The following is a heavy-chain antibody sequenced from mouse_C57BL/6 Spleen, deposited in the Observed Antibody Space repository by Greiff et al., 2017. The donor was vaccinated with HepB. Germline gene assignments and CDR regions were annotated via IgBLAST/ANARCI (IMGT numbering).Heavy chain of an antibody. CDR2: IYPSDSET. J-gene: IGHJ4*01. Sequence: QVHVKQPGAELVRPGSSVKLSCKASGYTFTSYWMDWVKQRPGQGLEWIGNIYPSDSETHYNQKFKDKATLTVDKSSSTAYMQLSSLTSEDSAVYYCARRGLYYYAMDYWGQGTSVTVSS. V-gene: IGHV1-61*01. CDR3: ARRGLYYYAMDY. CDR1: GYTFTSYW. D-gene: IGHD2-2*01.